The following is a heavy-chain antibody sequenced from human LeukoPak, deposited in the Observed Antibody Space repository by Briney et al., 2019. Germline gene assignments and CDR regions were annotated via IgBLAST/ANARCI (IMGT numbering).Heavy chain of an antibody. CDR2: ISSSSSYI. Sequence: GGSLRLSCAASGFTFSIYSMNWVRQAPGKGLEWVSSISSSSSYIYYADSVKGRFTISRDNAKNSLYLQMNSLRAEDTAVYYCARVEYSNYGVYYYYYMDVWGKGTTVTVSS. D-gene: IGHD4-11*01. V-gene: IGHV3-21*01. J-gene: IGHJ6*03. CDR1: GFTFSIYS. CDR3: ARVEYSNYGVYYYYYMDV.